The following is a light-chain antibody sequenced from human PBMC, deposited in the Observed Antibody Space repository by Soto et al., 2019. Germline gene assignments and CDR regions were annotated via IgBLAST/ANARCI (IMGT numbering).Light chain of an antibody. J-gene: IGLJ3*02. CDR1: TGAVTRGFY. CDR3: LLYYGNSWV. Sequence: QTVVTQEPSLTVSPGGTLTLTCASSTGAVTRGFYPNWFRQKPGQAPRPLIYSTSNKHSWTPARFSGSLLGGKAALTLSGVQPEDEAEYYCLLYYGNSWVFGGGTKVTVL. V-gene: IGLV7-43*01. CDR2: STS.